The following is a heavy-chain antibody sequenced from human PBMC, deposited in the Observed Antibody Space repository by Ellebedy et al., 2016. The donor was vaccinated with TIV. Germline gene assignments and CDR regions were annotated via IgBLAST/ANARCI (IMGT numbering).Heavy chain of an antibody. V-gene: IGHV3-23*01. D-gene: IGHD5-24*01. J-gene: IGHJ4*02. CDR3: AKWGWLQYFDY. Sequence: GESLKISCAASGFTFSSYAMSWVRQAPGKGLEWVSAISGSGGSTYYADSVKSRFTISRDNSKNTLYLQMNSLRAEDTAVYYCAKWGWLQYFDYWGQGTLVTVSS. CDR1: GFTFSSYA. CDR2: ISGSGGST.